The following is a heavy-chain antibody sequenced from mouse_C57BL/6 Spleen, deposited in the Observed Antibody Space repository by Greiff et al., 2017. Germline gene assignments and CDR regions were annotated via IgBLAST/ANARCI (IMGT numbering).Heavy chain of an antibody. Sequence: QVQLQQPGAELVKPGASVKLSCKASGYTFTSYWITWVKQRPGQGLEWIGDIYPGSGSTNSNEKFKSKATLTVDTSSSTAYMQLSSLTSADSAVDDYARRGYGSSDGYAMDYWGQGTSVTVSS. D-gene: IGHD1-1*01. J-gene: IGHJ4*01. CDR2: IYPGSGST. CDR1: GYTFTSYW. CDR3: ARRGYGSSDGYAMDY. V-gene: IGHV1-55*01.